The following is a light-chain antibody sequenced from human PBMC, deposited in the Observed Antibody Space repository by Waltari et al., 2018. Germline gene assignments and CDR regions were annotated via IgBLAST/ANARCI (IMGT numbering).Light chain of an antibody. CDR2: YVS. Sequence: QSALTQPVSVSGSPGQSVTISCPRTSNNVRDYNLFSWFQHHPDQAPKLLIFYVSKRPSGVSNRFSGSKSGNTASLTISGLQTEDEADYYCCSYSTGGSWMFGGGTKLTVL. V-gene: IGLV2-23*02. CDR1: SNNVRDYNL. J-gene: IGLJ3*02. CDR3: CSYSTGGSWM.